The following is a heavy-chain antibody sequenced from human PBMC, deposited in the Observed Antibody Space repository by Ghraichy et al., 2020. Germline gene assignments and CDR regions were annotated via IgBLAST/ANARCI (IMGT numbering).Heavy chain of an antibody. J-gene: IGHJ6*02. Sequence: ASVKVSCKASGYTFSSYGISWVRQAPGQGLEWMGWIRGHDGTTKYAQRLQGRVTVTTDTSASTAYMELRSLRSDDTAVYYCARDISEWDSSTKTDYGMDVWGQGTTVTVSS. V-gene: IGHV1-18*04. D-gene: IGHD2-2*01. CDR2: IRGHDGTT. CDR3: ARDISEWDSSTKTDYGMDV. CDR1: GYTFSSYG.